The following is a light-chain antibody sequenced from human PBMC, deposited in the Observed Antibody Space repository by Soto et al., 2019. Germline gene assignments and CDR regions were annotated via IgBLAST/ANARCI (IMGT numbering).Light chain of an antibody. CDR1: QDISQY. J-gene: IGKJ1*01. CDR3: LKYTKDAPGT. CDR2: YAS. Sequence: DIQMTQSPSSLSASVGDRVTLTCRASQDISQYLAWYQQRPGKVPKLLIYYASTLQSGVPSRFSGSRSGTEFTLTISSLQPEDVATYYCLKYTKDAPGTFGQGTKVDIK. V-gene: IGKV1-27*01.